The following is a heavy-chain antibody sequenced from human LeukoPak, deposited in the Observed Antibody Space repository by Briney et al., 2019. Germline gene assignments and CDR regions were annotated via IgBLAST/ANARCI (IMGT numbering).Heavy chain of an antibody. V-gene: IGHV4-34*01. CDR2: INHSGST. Sequence: SETLSLTCAVYGGSFSGYYWSWIRQPPGKGLEWIGEINHSGSTNYNPSLKSRVTISVDTSKNQFSLKLSSVTAADTAVYYCARCSSGSYRDFWGQGTLVTVSS. CDR1: GGSFSGYY. J-gene: IGHJ4*02. CDR3: ARCSSGSYRDF. D-gene: IGHD6-19*01.